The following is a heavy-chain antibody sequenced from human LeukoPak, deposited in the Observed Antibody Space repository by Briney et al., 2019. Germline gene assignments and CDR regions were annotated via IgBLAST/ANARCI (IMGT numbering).Heavy chain of an antibody. V-gene: IGHV3-74*01. J-gene: IGHJ4*02. CDR1: GFTFSMYW. CDR2: INTDGTVT. CDR3: ATKQWLAPPPDS. Sequence: GGSLRLSCAASGFTFSMYWMLWVRQAPGKGLESVSRINTDGTVTTYADSVKGRFTVSRDNADNTMFLQMNSVRDEDTAVYYCATKQWLAPPPDSWGQGTPVTVSS. D-gene: IGHD6-19*01.